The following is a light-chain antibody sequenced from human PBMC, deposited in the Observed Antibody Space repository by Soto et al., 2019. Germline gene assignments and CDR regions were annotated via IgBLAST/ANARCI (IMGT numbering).Light chain of an antibody. J-gene: IGKJ1*01. CDR3: QQYNTWLWT. CDR1: QSINAH. V-gene: IGKV3-15*01. Sequence: EVVMTQSPATLSVSPGERVTLSCRASQSINAHLAWYQQKPGQAPRLLIHGASTRATGIPARFSGSGFGTDFILTISSLQSEDFPVYYCQQYNTWLWTFGQGTKVELQ. CDR2: GAS.